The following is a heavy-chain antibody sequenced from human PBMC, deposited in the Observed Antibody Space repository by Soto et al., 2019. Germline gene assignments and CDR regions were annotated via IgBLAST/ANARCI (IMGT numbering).Heavy chain of an antibody. V-gene: IGHV3-23*01. D-gene: IGHD4-17*01. CDR3: AKQTTVTTPVFYYHGMDV. CDR1: GFTFSSYA. CDR2: ISGSGGST. J-gene: IGHJ6*02. Sequence: GGSLRLSCAASGFTFSSYAMSWVRQAPGKGLEWVSAISGSGGSTYYADSVKGRFTISRDNSKNTLYLQMNSLRAEDTAVYYCAKQTTVTTPVFYYHGMDVWGQGTTVTVSS.